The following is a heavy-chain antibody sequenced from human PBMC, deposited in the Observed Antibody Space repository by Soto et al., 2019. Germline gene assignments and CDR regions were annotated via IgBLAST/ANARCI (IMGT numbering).Heavy chain of an antibody. V-gene: IGHV1-18*01. J-gene: IGHJ5*02. D-gene: IGHD5-18*01. CDR3: AALQLWFRGQPNWFDP. Sequence: AVEGSFNGSGYTFTSSGISWGGQAPGQGVEGVGWIGAYNGNTNYAQKLQGRGTMTTDTSTSTAYMELRSLRSDDTAVYYCAALQLWFRGQPNWFDPWG. CDR1: GYTFTSSG. CDR2: IGAYNGNT.